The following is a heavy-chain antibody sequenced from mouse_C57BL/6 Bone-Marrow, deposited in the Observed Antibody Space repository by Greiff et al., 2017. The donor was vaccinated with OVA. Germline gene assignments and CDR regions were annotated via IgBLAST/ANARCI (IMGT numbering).Heavy chain of an antibody. CDR3: ARIYDYGLWYFDV. J-gene: IGHJ1*03. Sequence: QVQLQQPGAELVKPGASVKMSCKASGYTFTSYWITWVKQRPGHGLEWIGDIYPGSGSTNYNEKFKSKATLPVDTSSSTAYMQLSSLTSEESAVYYWARIYDYGLWYFDVWGTGTTVTVSS. V-gene: IGHV1-55*01. D-gene: IGHD1-1*01. CDR1: GYTFTSYW. CDR2: IYPGSGST.